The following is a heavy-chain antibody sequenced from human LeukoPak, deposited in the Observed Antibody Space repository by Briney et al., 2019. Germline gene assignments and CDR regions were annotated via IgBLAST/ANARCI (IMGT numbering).Heavy chain of an antibody. V-gene: IGHV3-23*01. J-gene: IGHJ4*02. CDR3: AKQMAKWELSYFDY. CDR2: ISGSGGST. Sequence: DPGGSLRLSCAASGFTFSSYWMSWVRQAPGKGLEWVSAISGSGGSTYYADSVKGRFTISRDNSKNTLYLQMNSLRAEDTAVYYCAKQMAKWELSYFDYWGQGTLVTVSS. CDR1: GFTFSSYW. D-gene: IGHD1-26*01.